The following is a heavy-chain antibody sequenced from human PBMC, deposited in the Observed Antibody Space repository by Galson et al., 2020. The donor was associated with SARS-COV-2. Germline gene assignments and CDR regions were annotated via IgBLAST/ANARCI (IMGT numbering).Heavy chain of an antibody. V-gene: IGHV2-5*02. Sequence: KMSGPTLVKPTQTLTLTCTFSGFSLSTSGVGVGWIRQPPGKALEWLALIYWDDDKRYSPSLKSRLTITKDTSKNQVVLTMTNMDPVDTATYYCAHLNQQLAYNWFDPWGQGTLVTVSS. D-gene: IGHD6-13*01. CDR3: AHLNQQLAYNWFDP. J-gene: IGHJ5*02. CDR2: IYWDDDK. CDR1: GFSLSTSGVG.